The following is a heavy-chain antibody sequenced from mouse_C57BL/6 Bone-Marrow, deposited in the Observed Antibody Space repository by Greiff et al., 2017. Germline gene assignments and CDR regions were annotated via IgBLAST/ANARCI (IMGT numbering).Heavy chain of an antibody. CDR3: ANYYGSSSAWFAY. D-gene: IGHD1-1*01. V-gene: IGHV1-19*01. J-gene: IGHJ3*01. Sequence: QSGPVLVKPGASVKMSCKASGYTFTDYYMNWVKQSHGKSLEWIGVINPYNGGTSYNQKFKGKATLTVDKSSSTAYMELNSLTSEDSAVYYCANYYGSSSAWFAYWGQGTLVTVSA. CDR2: INPYNGGT. CDR1: GYTFTDYY.